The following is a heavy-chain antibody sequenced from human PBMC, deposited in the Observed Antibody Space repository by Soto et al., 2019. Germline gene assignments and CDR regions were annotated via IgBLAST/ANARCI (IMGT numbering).Heavy chain of an antibody. CDR2: IYYSGST. D-gene: IGHD6-13*01. J-gene: IGHJ6*02. Sequence: SATRSRTRTVAGGSIGIRSCYLGWIRKAPGKGLEWIGSIYYSGSTYYNPSLKSRVTISVDTSKNQFSLKLSSVTAADTAVYYCARLGAFYSSSWNYYYYGMDVWGQGTTVNVS. CDR3: ARLGAFYSSSWNYYYYGMDV. V-gene: IGHV4-39*01. CDR1: GGSIGIRSCY.